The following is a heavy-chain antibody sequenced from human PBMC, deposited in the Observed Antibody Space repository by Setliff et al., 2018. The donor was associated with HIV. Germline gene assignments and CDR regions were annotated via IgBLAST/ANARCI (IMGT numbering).Heavy chain of an antibody. CDR1: GYSFTSHS. CDR3: ATYADRESNRFDP. D-gene: IGHD3-10*01. V-gene: IGHV1-3*04. Sequence: ASVKVSCKASGYSFTSHSMHWVRQAPGQRLEWMGWINTGNGNTKYSQKFQDRVTITRDTSANTGYLEVTGLRFEDTAVYYCATYADRESNRFDPWGQGILVTVSS. J-gene: IGHJ5*02. CDR2: INTGNGNT.